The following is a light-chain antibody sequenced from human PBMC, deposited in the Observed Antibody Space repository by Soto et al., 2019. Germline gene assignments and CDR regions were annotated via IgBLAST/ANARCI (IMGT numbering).Light chain of an antibody. Sequence: EIVLTQSPGTLSLSPGERATLSCRASQSVSSSYLAWYQQKPGQAPRLLIYGASSRATGIPDRFSGSGSGTDFTLTISRLEPEDFLVYYCHQYGSSPTFGGGTKVEIK. V-gene: IGKV3-20*01. CDR1: QSVSSSY. J-gene: IGKJ4*01. CDR2: GAS. CDR3: HQYGSSPT.